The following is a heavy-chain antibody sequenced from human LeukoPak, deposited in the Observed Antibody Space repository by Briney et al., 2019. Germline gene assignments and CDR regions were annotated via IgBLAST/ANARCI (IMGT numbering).Heavy chain of an antibody. D-gene: IGHD1-26*01. CDR1: GGSISNYY. CDR2: FYSSGTT. CDR3: ARDAVGATRRDYFDY. Sequence: PSETLSLTYTVSGGSISNYYWSWIRQPAGKGLEWIGRFYSSGTTNYNPSLRSRVSLSGDESKNQLSLKLYSVTAADTAVYYCARDAVGATRRDYFDYWGQGTLVTVSS. J-gene: IGHJ4*02. V-gene: IGHV4-4*07.